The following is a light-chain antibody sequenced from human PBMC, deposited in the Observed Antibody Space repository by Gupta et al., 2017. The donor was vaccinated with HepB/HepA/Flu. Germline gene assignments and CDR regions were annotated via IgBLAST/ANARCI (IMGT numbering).Light chain of an antibody. V-gene: IGKV3-11*01. CDR2: DAS. Sequence: EIVLTQSPATLSLSPGERATLSCRASQSVSNYLAWYQQKPGQAPRLLIYDASNRATGIPARFSGSGSGTYFTLTSSIREPEDFAGYYCQQRSNWPEWTFGQGTKVEIK. J-gene: IGKJ1*01. CDR3: QQRSNWPEWT. CDR1: QSVSNY.